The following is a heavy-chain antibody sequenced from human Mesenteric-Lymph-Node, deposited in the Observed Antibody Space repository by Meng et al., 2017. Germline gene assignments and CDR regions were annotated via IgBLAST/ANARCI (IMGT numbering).Heavy chain of an antibody. J-gene: IGHJ4*02. CDR3: TRGVSSSRWLRLLPFDY. CDR1: GFTFGDYA. CDR2: IRSKAYGGTT. D-gene: IGHD5-12*01. Sequence: GESLKISCTASGFTFGDYAMSWFRQAPGKGLEWVGFIRSKAYGGTTEYAASVKGRFTISRDDSKSIAYLQMNSRKTEDTAVYYCTRGVSSSRWLRLLPFDYWGQGTLVTVSS. V-gene: IGHV3-49*03.